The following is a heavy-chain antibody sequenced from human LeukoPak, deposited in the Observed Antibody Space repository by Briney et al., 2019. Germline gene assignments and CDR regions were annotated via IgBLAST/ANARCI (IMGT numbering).Heavy chain of an antibody. J-gene: IGHJ6*02. Sequence: ASVKVSCKASGYTFTSYYMHWVRQAPGQGLEWMGITNPSGGSTSYAQKFQGRVTMTRDTSTSTVYMELSSLRSEDTAVYYCAREYCSSTSCYRDYYYYYGMDVWGQGTTVTVSS. CDR3: AREYCSSTSCYRDYYYYYGMDV. CDR2: TNPSGGST. CDR1: GYTFTSYY. D-gene: IGHD2-2*02. V-gene: IGHV1-46*01.